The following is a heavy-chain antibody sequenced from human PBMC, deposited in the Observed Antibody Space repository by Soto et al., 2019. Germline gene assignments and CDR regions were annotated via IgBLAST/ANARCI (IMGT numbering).Heavy chain of an antibody. CDR2: ISASGGLK. V-gene: IGHV3-23*01. CDR3: AREVGAPSGWLEP. Sequence: EVQLSESGGDLRQPGGSLRLSCAASGFTFTNYAMTGVRQPPGTGLEWVSGISASGGLKYYADSVQGRFTVYRDNSKNILYLQMDNLRDEDTSIYYCAREVGAPSGWLEPWGQGTQVTVSS. CDR1: GFTFTNYA. J-gene: IGHJ5*02. D-gene: IGHD1-26*01.